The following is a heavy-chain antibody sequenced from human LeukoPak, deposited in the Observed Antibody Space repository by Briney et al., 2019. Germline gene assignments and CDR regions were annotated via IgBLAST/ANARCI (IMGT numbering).Heavy chain of an antibody. V-gene: IGHV3-30*18. D-gene: IGHD6-19*01. Sequence: GRSLRLSCAASGFTFSSYGMHWVRQAPGKGLEWVAVISFDGSNKYYADSVKGRFTISRDNSKNTLYLQMDSLRAEDTAMYYCAKGRSGWYENDAFDIWGQGTRITVSS. J-gene: IGHJ3*02. CDR3: AKGRSGWYENDAFDI. CDR2: ISFDGSNK. CDR1: GFTFSSYG.